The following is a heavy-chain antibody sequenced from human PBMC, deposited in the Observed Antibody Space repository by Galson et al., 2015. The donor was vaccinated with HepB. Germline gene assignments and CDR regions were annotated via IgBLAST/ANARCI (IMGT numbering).Heavy chain of an antibody. CDR1: GYTFINYA. CDR3: AIKGPPITAAGAIFQH. J-gene: IGHJ1*01. CDR2: INGGNGNT. V-gene: IGHV1-3*01. D-gene: IGHD6-25*01. Sequence: SVKVSCKASGYTFINYAIHWVRQAPGQRPEWMGYINGGNGNTKYSQKFQGRVTITRDTSATTAYMELNSLTSEDSSVYFCAIKGPPITAAGAIFQHWGQGTLVTVSS.